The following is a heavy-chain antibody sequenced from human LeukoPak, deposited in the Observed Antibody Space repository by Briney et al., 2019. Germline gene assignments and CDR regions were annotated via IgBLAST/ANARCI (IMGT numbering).Heavy chain of an antibody. CDR1: GGSISSYY. Sequence: PSETLSLTCTVSGGSISSYYWSWIRQPPGKGLEWIGYIYYSGSTNYNPSLKSRVTISVDTSKNQFSLKLSSVTAADTAVYYCARDGGVAWPHVDYDFDYWGQGTLVTVSS. J-gene: IGHJ4*02. CDR3: ARDGGVAWPHVDYDFDY. CDR2: IYYSGST. D-gene: IGHD3-3*01. V-gene: IGHV4-59*01.